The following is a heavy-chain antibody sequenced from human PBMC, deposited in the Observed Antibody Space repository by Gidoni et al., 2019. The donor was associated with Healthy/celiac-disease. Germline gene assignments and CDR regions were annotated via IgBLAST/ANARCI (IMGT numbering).Heavy chain of an antibody. Sequence: QLQLQESGPGLVKPSETLSLTCTGSGGSISSSSYYWGWIRQPPGKGLEWIGSIYYSGSTYYNPSLKSRVTISVDTSKNQFSLKLSSVTAADTAVYYCARYFRKLVLGWGQGTLVTVSS. V-gene: IGHV4-39*01. CDR3: ARYFRKLVLG. CDR1: GGSISSSSYY. CDR2: IYYSGST. D-gene: IGHD6-6*01. J-gene: IGHJ4*02.